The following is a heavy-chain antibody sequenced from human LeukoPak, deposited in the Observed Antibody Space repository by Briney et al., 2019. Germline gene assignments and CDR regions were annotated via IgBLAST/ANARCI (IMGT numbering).Heavy chain of an antibody. J-gene: IGHJ4*02. CDR3: ARVADGDYGLEYFDY. CDR1: GFTFSDFY. V-gene: IGHV3-11*01. Sequence: GGSLRLSCTAAGFTFSDFYMAWIRQAPGKGLEWISYISDTGTTIHYADSVKGRFTISRDNTKNSLFLQMNRLRADDTAVYYCARVADGDYGLEYFDYWGQGTLVTVSS. D-gene: IGHD4-17*01. CDR2: ISDTGTTI.